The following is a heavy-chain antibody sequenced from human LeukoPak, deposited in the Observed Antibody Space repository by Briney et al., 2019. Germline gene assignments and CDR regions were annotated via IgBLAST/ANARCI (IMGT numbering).Heavy chain of an antibody. CDR2: IYYSGST. D-gene: IGHD4-23*01. Sequence: SETLSLTCTVSGGSISSGGYYWSWIRQHPGKGLEWIGYIYYSGSTYYNPSLKSRVTISVDTSKNQFSLKLSSVTAADTTVYYCARALYGGNSGVLLDYWGQGTLVTVSS. J-gene: IGHJ4*02. V-gene: IGHV4-31*03. CDR3: ARALYGGNSGVLLDY. CDR1: GGSISSGGYY.